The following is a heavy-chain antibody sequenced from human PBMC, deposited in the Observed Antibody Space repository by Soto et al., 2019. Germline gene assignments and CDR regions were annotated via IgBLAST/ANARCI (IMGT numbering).Heavy chain of an antibody. CDR3: ARQIYDSDTGPNFQYYFDS. V-gene: IGHV5-10-1*01. D-gene: IGHD3-22*01. CDR1: GYSFAGYW. Sequence: GESLKIYYKGSGYSFAGYWITWVRQKPGKGLEWMGRIDPSDSQTYYSPSFRGHVTISVTKSITTVFLQWSSLRASDTAMYYCARQIYDSDTGPNFQYYFDSWGQGTPVTVSS. CDR2: IDPSDSQT. J-gene: IGHJ4*02.